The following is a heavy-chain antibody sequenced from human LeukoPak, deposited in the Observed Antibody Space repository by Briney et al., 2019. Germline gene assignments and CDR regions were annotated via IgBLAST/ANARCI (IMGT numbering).Heavy chain of an antibody. CDR2: IYTSGST. V-gene: IGHV4-4*07. CDR1: GGSISSYY. D-gene: IGHD6-13*01. Sequence: SETLSLTCTVSGGSISSYYWRWIRQPGGKGLEWIGRIYTSGSTNYNPSLKSRVTMSVDTSKNQFSLKLSSVTGADTAVYYCARDSSSWYGGFDYWGERTLVTVSS. CDR3: ARDSSSWYGGFDY. J-gene: IGHJ4*02.